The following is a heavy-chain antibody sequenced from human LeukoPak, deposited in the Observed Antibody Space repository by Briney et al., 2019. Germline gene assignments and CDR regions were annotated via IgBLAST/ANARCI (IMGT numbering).Heavy chain of an antibody. CDR2: IYYSGST. CDR1: GGSISSSSYY. V-gene: IGHV4-39*01. Sequence: SETLSLTCTVSGGSISSSSYYWGWIRQPPGKGLEWIGSIYYSGSTYYNPSLKSRVTISVDTSKNQFSLILTSVTAADTAFYYCARGWLTRFDPWGQGTPVIVSS. J-gene: IGHJ5*02. D-gene: IGHD6-19*01. CDR3: ARGWLTRFDP.